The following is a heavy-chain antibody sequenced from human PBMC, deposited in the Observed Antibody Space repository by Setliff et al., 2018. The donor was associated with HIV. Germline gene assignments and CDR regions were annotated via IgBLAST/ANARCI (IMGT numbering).Heavy chain of an antibody. Sequence: GGSLRLSCAASGFTFSNYAMHWVRQAPVKGLEWVAVISYDGSDKYYADSVKGRFTISRDDSKNTLYLQMNSLRVEDTAVCYCARGNYDIVTGYYNVYYFDYWGQGTLVTVSS. J-gene: IGHJ4*02. CDR3: ARGNYDIVTGYYNVYYFDY. V-gene: IGHV3-30*04. CDR2: ISYDGSDK. D-gene: IGHD3-9*01. CDR1: GFTFSNYA.